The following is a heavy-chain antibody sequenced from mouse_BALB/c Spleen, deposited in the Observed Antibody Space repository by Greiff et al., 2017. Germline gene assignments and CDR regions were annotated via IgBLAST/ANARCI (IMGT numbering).Heavy chain of an antibody. CDR3: ARGGNYGFAY. CDR2: ISYSGST. CDR1: GYSITSDYA. D-gene: IGHD2-1*01. V-gene: IGHV3-2*02. J-gene: IGHJ3*01. Sequence: EVQLQQSGPGLVKPSQSLSLTCTVTGYSITSDYAWNWIRQFPGNKLEWMGYISYSGSTSYNPSLKSRISITRDTSKNQFFLQLNSVTTEDTATYYCARGGNYGFAYWGQGTLVTVSA.